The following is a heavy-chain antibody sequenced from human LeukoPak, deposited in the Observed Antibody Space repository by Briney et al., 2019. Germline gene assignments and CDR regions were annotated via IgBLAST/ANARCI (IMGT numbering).Heavy chain of an antibody. D-gene: IGHD3-3*01. CDR2: ISGSGRST. V-gene: IGHV3-23*01. CDR1: GFTFSSYG. J-gene: IGHJ6*03. Sequence: GGSLRLSCAASGFTFSSYGMSWVRQAPGKGLEWVSGISGSGRSTFYADSVKGRFTISRDNSKNTLYLQMNSLRAEDTAVYYCAKDFRVIDPEYYYYYYMDVWGKGTTVTISS. CDR3: AKDFRVIDPEYYYYYYMDV.